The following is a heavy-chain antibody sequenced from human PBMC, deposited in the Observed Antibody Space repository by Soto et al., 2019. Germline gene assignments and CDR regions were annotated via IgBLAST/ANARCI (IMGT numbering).Heavy chain of an antibody. CDR1: GYTFTGYF. V-gene: IGHV1-2*02. CDR2: INPNSGDT. D-gene: IGHD3-22*01. J-gene: IGHJ4*02. Sequence: GTSVKVSCKTSGYTFTGYFMHWVRQAPGQGLEWMGWINPNSGDTKYAEKFQGRVTMTRDTSISTAYMELSRLRSDDTAVYYCARVKNYYDSSGPFDYWGQGTPVTVSS. CDR3: ARVKNYYDSSGPFDY.